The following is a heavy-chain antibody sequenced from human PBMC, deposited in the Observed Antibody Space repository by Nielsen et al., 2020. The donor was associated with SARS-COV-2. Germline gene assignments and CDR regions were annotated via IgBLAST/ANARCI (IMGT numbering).Heavy chain of an antibody. J-gene: IGHJ5*02. CDR2: INPNSGGT. V-gene: IGHV1-2*02. CDR3: AKNPAYYGSGSYFSWFDP. Sequence: ASVQVSCKASGYTFTGYYMHWVRQAPGQGLEWMGWINPNSGGTNYAQKFQGRVTMTRDTSISTAYMELSRLRSDDTAVYYCAKNPAYYGSGSYFSWFDPWGQGTLVTVSS. CDR1: GYTFTGYY. D-gene: IGHD3-10*01.